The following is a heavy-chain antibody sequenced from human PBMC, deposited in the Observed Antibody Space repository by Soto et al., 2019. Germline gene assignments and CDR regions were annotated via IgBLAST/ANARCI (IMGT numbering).Heavy chain of an antibody. Sequence: PSETLSLTCAVYGGSFSGYYWSWIRQPPGKGLEWIGEINHSGSTNYNPSLKSRVTISVDTSKNQFSLKLSSVTAADTAVYYCARLGVRLATRNTWGQGPLVTVSS. D-gene: IGHD1-26*01. CDR2: INHSGST. J-gene: IGHJ4*02. V-gene: IGHV4-34*01. CDR1: GGSFSGYY. CDR3: ARLGVRLATRNT.